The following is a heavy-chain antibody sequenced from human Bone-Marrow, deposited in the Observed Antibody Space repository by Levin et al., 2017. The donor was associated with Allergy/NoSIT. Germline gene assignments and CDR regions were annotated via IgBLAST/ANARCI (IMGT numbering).Heavy chain of an antibody. CDR1: GDNVSSNSGV. V-gene: IGHV6-1*01. J-gene: IGHJ5*02. CDR2: TYYSSQWYT. CDR3: ARDESARGGHWFDP. D-gene: IGHD3-10*01. Sequence: PSETLSLTCVVSGDNVSSNSGVWNWIRQSPLRGLEWMGRTYYSSQWYTEYSESLRSRITIKSDTSKNQISLTLNSVTPEDTAVYYCARDESARGGHWFDPWGQGTLVTVSS.